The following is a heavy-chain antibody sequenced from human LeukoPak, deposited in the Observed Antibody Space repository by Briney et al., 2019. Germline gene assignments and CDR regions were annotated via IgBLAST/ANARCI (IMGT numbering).Heavy chain of an antibody. CDR3: ARDNSNGGYYHYYYMDV. CDR2: IRQDGSEK. V-gene: IGHV3-7*01. Sequence: GGSLRLSCAASGFTLSSYWMSWVRQAPGKGLEWVANIRQDGSEKYYVDSVKGRFTISRDNAKNSLYLQMNSPRAEDTAVYYCARDNSNGGYYHYYYMDVWGKGTTVTVSS. D-gene: IGHD6-25*01. CDR1: GFTLSSYW. J-gene: IGHJ6*03.